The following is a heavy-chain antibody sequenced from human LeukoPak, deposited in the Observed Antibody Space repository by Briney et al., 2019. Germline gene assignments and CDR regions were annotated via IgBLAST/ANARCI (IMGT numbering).Heavy chain of an antibody. J-gene: IGHJ4*02. CDR2: ISGSGGST. D-gene: IGHD1-14*01. CDR3: AKGNRNLRF. CDR1: GFTFSSYA. V-gene: IGHV3-23*01. Sequence: PGGSLRLSCAASGFTFSSYAMSWVRQAPGKGLEWVSDISGSGGSTYYADSVKGRFTISRDNSKNKLYLQMDSLRAEDTAVYYCAKGNRNLRFWGQGTLVTGSS.